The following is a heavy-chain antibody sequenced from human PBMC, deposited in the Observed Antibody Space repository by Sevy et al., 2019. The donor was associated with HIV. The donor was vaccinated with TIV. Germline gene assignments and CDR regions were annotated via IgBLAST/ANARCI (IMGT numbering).Heavy chain of an antibody. V-gene: IGHV3-30*18. CDR3: AKDKLWLYYFDN. CDR2: ISYDGSNK. Sequence: GGSLRLSCVASGFTFSSYGMHWVRQAPGKGLEWVVVISYDGSNKYYADSVKGRFTISRDNSVDTLYLQMDSLRAEDTAVYYCAKDKLWLYYFDNWGQGTLVTVSS. J-gene: IGHJ4*02. D-gene: IGHD3-10*01. CDR1: GFTFSSYG.